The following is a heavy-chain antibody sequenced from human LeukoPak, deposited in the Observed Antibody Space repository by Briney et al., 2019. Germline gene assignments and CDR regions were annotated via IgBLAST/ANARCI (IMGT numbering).Heavy chain of an antibody. V-gene: IGHV3-7*03. CDR3: VRIAAAGFDY. Sequence: QSGGSPRLSCAASGFTFSSYWMSWVRQAPGKGLEWVANIKQDGSEKYYVDSVKGRFAISRDNAKNSLYLQMNSLRAEDTAVYYCVRIAAAGFDYWGQGTLVTVSS. CDR2: IKQDGSEK. CDR1: GFTFSSYW. J-gene: IGHJ4*02. D-gene: IGHD6-13*01.